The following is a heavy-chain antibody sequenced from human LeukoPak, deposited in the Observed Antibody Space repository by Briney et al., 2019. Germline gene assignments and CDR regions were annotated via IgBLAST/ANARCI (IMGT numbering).Heavy chain of an antibody. V-gene: IGHV4-59*12. J-gene: IGHJ4*02. CDR1: GGSISSYY. Sequence: SETLSLTCTVSGGSISSYYWSWIRQPPGKGLEWIGYIYYSGSTNYNPSLKSRVTISVDTSKNQFSLKLSSVTAADTAVYYCARDSYRFGDVSGDFDYWGQGTLVAVSS. CDR3: ARDSYRFGDVSGDFDY. CDR2: IYYSGST. D-gene: IGHD3-10*01.